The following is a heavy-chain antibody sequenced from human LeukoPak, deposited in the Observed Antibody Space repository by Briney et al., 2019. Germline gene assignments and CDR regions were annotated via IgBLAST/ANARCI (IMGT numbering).Heavy chain of an antibody. J-gene: IGHJ4*02. V-gene: IGHV3-48*02. Sequence: GGSLRLSCAASGFTFSSYSMSWVRQAPGKGLEWVSHITASGTAMFYADSVKGRFTISRDNAKNSLYLQMNSLKDEDTAVYYCASSGSYRFDYWGQGTLVTVSS. CDR3: ASSGSYRFDY. CDR2: ITASGTAM. CDR1: GFTFSSYS. D-gene: IGHD1-26*01.